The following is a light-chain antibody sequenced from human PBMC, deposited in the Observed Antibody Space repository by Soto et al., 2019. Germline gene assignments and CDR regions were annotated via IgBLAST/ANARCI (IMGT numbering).Light chain of an antibody. CDR1: QSVLNH. Sequence: EIGMTQSPATLSVSPGERATLSCWASQSVLNHLAWYQHKPGQAPRLLIYATSARATGIPARFSGSGSGTEFTLTISSLQSEDFAVYYCQQYSNWPLTFGGGTKVEIK. J-gene: IGKJ4*01. V-gene: IGKV3-15*01. CDR2: ATS. CDR3: QQYSNWPLT.